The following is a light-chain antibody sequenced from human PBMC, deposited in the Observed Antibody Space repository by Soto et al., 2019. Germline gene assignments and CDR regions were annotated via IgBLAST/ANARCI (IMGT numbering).Light chain of an antibody. CDR2: GAS. Sequence: EIVLTQCPGTLSLSPGERATLSCRTSQSVSSSYLAWYQQKPGQAPTLPIYGASSRATGIPDRFSGSGSGTDFTLTISRLEPEDFAVYYCQQYGSSPQTFGQGTKVEIK. CDR1: QSVSSSY. CDR3: QQYGSSPQT. V-gene: IGKV3-20*01. J-gene: IGKJ1*01.